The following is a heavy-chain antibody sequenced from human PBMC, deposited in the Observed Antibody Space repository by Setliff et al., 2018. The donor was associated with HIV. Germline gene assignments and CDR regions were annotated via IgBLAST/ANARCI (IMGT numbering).Heavy chain of an antibody. D-gene: IGHD6-19*01. V-gene: IGHV1-2*06. CDR2: INPNSGGT. CDR3: ATHSSGWYFRAWDI. Sequence: ASVKVSCKASGYTFTGYYMHWVRQAPGQGLEWMGRINPNSGGTNYAQKFQGRVTMTRDTSISTAYMERSRLRADDTAVYYCATHSSGWYFRAWDIWGQGTMVNVSS. CDR1: GYTFTGYY. J-gene: IGHJ3*02.